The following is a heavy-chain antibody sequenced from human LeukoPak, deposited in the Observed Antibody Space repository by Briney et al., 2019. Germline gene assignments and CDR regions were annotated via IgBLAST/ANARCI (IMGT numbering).Heavy chain of an antibody. V-gene: IGHV4-34*01. J-gene: IGHJ4*02. CDR3: ARVIAARPGVPDY. CDR2: INHSGST. CDR1: GGSFSGYY. D-gene: IGHD6-6*01. Sequence: SETLSLTCAVYGGSFSGYYWSWIRQPPGKGLEWIGEINHSGSTNYNPSLKSRVTIPVDTSKNQFSLKLSSVTAADTAVYYCARVIAARPGVPDYWGQGTLVTVSS.